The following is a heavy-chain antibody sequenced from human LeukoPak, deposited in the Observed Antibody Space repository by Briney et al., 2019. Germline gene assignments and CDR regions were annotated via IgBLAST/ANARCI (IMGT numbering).Heavy chain of an antibody. V-gene: IGHV3-23*01. CDR3: AKGLSKQQLGYYFDY. CDR2: ISGSGGST. D-gene: IGHD6-13*01. J-gene: IGHJ4*02. Sequence: PGGSLRLSCAASGFTFSSYAMSWVRQAPGKGLEWVSAISGSGGSTYYADSVKGRFTISRDNSKNTLYLQMNSLRAEDTAVYYCAKGLSKQQLGYYFDYWGQGTLVTVSS. CDR1: GFTFSSYA.